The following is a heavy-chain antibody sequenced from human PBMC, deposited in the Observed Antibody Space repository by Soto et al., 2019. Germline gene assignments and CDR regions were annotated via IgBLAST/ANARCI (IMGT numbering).Heavy chain of an antibody. CDR2: ISAGGETT. Sequence: GGSLRLSCAASGFSFASCAMTWVRQAPGKGLEWVSAISAGGETTYYAGSVKGRFTISRDNSKDTLYLQMNSLRGEDTAMYYCAKDQTYYTSGNPAGWFGPWGQGTLVTVSS. J-gene: IGHJ5*02. D-gene: IGHD3-10*01. CDR3: AKDQTYYTSGNPAGWFGP. V-gene: IGHV3-23*01. CDR1: GFSFASCA.